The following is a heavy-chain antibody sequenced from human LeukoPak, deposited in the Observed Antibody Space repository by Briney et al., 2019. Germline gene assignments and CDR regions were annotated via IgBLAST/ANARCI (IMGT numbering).Heavy chain of an antibody. Sequence: GRSLRLSCAASGFTFDDYAMHWVRQAPGKGLEWVSGISWNSGSIGYADSVKGRFTISRDNAKNSLYLQMNSLRAEDTAVYYCAKSSGYYYPFDYWGQGTLVTVSS. CDR3: AKSSGYYYPFDY. J-gene: IGHJ4*02. CDR1: GFTFDDYA. CDR2: ISWNSGSI. V-gene: IGHV3-9*01. D-gene: IGHD3-22*01.